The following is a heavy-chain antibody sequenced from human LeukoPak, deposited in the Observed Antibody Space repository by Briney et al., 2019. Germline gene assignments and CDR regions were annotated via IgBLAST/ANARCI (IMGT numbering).Heavy chain of an antibody. V-gene: IGHV3-33*06. CDR1: GFSFSSYG. CDR2: IWYDGTNE. D-gene: IGHD3-3*01. J-gene: IGHJ4*02. Sequence: GRSLRLSCAASGFSFSSYGMQWVRQAPGKGLEWVAVIWYDGTNEDYADSVKGRFTISRDNSKNTLYLQMDSLRAEDTAVYYCAKEGRFWSGIWYFAHWGQGTLVTVSS. CDR3: AKEGRFWSGIWYFAH.